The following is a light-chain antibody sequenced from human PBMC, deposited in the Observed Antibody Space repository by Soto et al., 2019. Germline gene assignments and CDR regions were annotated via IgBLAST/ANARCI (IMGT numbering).Light chain of an antibody. J-gene: IGKJ1*01. CDR2: GAS. V-gene: IGKV3-20*01. CDR1: QSVNSRY. CDR3: QQYGSTPRT. Sequence: EIVLTQSPGTLSLSPGERATLSCRASQSVNSRYLAWYQQKAGQAPRLLIYGASSRATGIPDRFSGSGSGTDFILTISRLEPEDFAVYYCQQYGSTPRTFGQGTKVDNK.